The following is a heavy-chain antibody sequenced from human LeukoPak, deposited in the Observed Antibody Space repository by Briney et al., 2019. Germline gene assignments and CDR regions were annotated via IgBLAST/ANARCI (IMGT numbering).Heavy chain of an antibody. J-gene: IGHJ4*02. CDR1: GGSFSGYY. V-gene: IGHV4-34*01. D-gene: IGHD5-18*01. CDR2: INHSGST. Sequence: SETLSLTCAVYGGSFSGYYWSWIRQPPGKGLEWIGEINHSGSTNYNPSLKSRVTISVDTSKNQFSLKLSSVTAADTAVYYCARGGYSYVYIDYWGQGTLVTVSS. CDR3: ARGGYSYVYIDY.